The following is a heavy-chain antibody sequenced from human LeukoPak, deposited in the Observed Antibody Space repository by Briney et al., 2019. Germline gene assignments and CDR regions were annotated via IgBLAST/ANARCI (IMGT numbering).Heavy chain of an antibody. Sequence: PGGSLRLSCAASGFTFSSYAMSWVRQAPGKGLEWVSTISGSGANTYYADSVRGRFTISRDNSKNTLYLHMNSLRAEDTAVYYCAKDPGSGWYVVPGENWFDPWGQGTLVTVSS. D-gene: IGHD6-19*01. CDR1: GFTFSSYA. CDR3: AKDPGSGWYVVPGENWFDP. J-gene: IGHJ5*02. V-gene: IGHV3-23*01. CDR2: ISGSGANT.